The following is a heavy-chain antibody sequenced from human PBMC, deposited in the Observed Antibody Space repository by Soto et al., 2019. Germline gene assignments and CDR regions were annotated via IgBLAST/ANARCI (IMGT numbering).Heavy chain of an antibody. V-gene: IGHV4-39*01. CDR1: GGSISNNNYY. Sequence: TSETLSLTCTVSGGSISNNNYYWAWIRQPPGKGLEWIGSIDSSGRTYSYPSLKSRVTISVDTSKNQFSLELSSVAAADTAVYYCARQRGYSNSVFDHWGQGTQVTVS. CDR3: ARQRGYSNSVFDH. J-gene: IGHJ4*02. CDR2: IDSSGRT. D-gene: IGHD4-4*01.